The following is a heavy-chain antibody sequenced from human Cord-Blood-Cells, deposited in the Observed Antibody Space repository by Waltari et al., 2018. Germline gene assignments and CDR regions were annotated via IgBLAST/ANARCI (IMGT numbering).Heavy chain of an antibody. D-gene: IGHD6-13*01. J-gene: IGHJ4*02. Sequence: QLQLQESGPGLVKPSETLSLTCTVSGGSISSSSYYWGWIRQPPGKGMGWIGSSYYSVSTSYNPSLKSRVTISVDTSKSQFSLKLSSVTAADTAVYYCASTGYSSWYFDYWGQGTLVTVSS. V-gene: IGHV4-39*01. CDR2: SYYSVST. CDR3: ASTGYSSWYFDY. CDR1: GGSISSSSYY.